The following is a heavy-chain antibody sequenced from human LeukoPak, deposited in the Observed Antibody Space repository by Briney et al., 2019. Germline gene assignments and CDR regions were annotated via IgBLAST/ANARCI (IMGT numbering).Heavy chain of an antibody. CDR2: IYYSGST. CDR1: GGSISSYY. J-gene: IGHJ6*03. D-gene: IGHD3-22*01. V-gene: IGHV4-59*01. Sequence: SETLSLTCTVSGGSISSYYWSWIRQPPGKGLEWIGYIYYSGSTSYNPSLKSRVTISVDTSKNQFSLMLSSVTAADTAVYYYARDHYDSSDFLHCFYYMDVWGKGTTVTVSS. CDR3: ARDHYDSSDFLHCFYYMDV.